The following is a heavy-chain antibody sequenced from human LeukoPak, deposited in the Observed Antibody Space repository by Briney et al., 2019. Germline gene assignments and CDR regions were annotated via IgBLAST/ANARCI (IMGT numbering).Heavy chain of an antibody. D-gene: IGHD1-26*01. CDR1: GGSISSYY. CDR2: IYWRGST. Sequence: SETLSLTCTVSGGSISSYYWNWIRESPGKGLEWIGNIYWRGSTNYNPSLESRVTISADAYKTQFSLKMTSVTAADTAVYYCARQVGPNDAPEIWGQGTMVTVSS. CDR3: ARQVGPNDAPEI. J-gene: IGHJ3*02. V-gene: IGHV4-59*01.